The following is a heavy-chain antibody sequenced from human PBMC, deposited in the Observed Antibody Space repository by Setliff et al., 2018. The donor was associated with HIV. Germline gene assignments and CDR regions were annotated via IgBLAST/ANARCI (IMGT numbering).Heavy chain of an antibody. CDR3: ARGLGIAAAGSRRQDNWFDP. J-gene: IGHJ5*02. Sequence: SETLSLTCSVSGGSMRSNIYYWGWIRLSPTKGLEWIGSIHLSDTYYNPSLKSRVTISVDTSKNQFSLRLSSVTAADTAMYYCARGLGIAAAGSRRQDNWFDPWGQGTLVTVSS. CDR1: GGSMRSNIYY. CDR2: IHLSDT. V-gene: IGHV4-39*07. D-gene: IGHD6-13*01.